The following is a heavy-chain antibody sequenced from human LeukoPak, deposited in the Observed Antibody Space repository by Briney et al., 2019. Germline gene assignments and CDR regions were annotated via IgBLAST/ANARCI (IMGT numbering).Heavy chain of an antibody. D-gene: IGHD1-14*01. J-gene: IGHJ4*02. CDR2: ISSSSSYI. V-gene: IGHV3-21*01. CDR1: GFTFSTYS. Sequence: GGSLRLSCAASGFTFSTYSMNWVRQAPGKGLEWVSSISSSSSYIYYADSVKGRFTISRDNAKNSLYLQMNSLRAEDTAVYYCARLPSGTSYSNPDDYWGQGTLVTVSS. CDR3: ARLPSGTSYSNPDDY.